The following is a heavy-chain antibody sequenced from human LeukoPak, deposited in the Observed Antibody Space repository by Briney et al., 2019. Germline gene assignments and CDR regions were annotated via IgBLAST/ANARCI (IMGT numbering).Heavy chain of an antibody. CDR3: ASWEDYGGKLGLHAFDI. CDR2: ISYDGSNK. J-gene: IGHJ3*02. CDR1: GFTFSSYG. Sequence: GGSLRLSCAASGFTFSSYGMHWVRQAPGKGLEWVAVISYDGSNKYYADSVKGRFTISRDNSKNTLYLQMNSLRAEDTAVYYCASWEDYGGKLGLHAFDIWGQGTMVTVSS. V-gene: IGHV3-30*03. D-gene: IGHD4-23*01.